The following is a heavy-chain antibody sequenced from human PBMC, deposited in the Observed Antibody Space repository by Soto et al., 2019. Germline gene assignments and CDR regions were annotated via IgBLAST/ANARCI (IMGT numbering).Heavy chain of an antibody. V-gene: IGHV1-69*13. CDR3: ASGGEGDYPKPGYYYYGMDV. J-gene: IGHJ6*02. D-gene: IGHD4-17*01. Sequence: SVKVSCKASGGTFSSYAISWVRQAPGQGLEWMGGIIPIFGTANYAQKFQGRVTITADESTSTAYMELSSLRSEDTAVYYCASGGEGDYPKPGYYYYGMDVWGQGTTVTVSS. CDR1: GGTFSSYA. CDR2: IIPIFGTA.